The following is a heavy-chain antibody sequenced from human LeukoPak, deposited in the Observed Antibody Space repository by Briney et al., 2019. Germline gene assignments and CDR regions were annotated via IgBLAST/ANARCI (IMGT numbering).Heavy chain of an antibody. CDR3: ARVKYSSSSPYLDY. J-gene: IGHJ4*02. CDR1: GGSISSSSYY. D-gene: IGHD6-6*01. CDR2: IYYSGST. Sequence: SETLSLTCTVSGGSISSSSYYWRWIRQPPGTGLEWFGYIYYSGSTNYNPSLKSRVTISVDTSKNQFSLKLSSVTAADTAVNYCARVKYSSSSPYLDYWGQGTLVTVSS. V-gene: IGHV4-61*01.